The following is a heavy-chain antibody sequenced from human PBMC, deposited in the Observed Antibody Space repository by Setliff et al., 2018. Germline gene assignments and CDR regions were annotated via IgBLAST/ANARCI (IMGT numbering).Heavy chain of an antibody. V-gene: IGHV4-31*03. J-gene: IGHJ5*02. Sequence: PSETLSLTCTVSGGSISSGGYYWSWIRQQLGKGLEWIGYIYYSGSTYYNPSLKSRVTISVDTSKNQFSLKLSSVTAADTAVYYCARDFGTGTTFDPWGQGTLVTVSS. CDR2: IYYSGST. CDR1: GGSISSGGYY. D-gene: IGHD1-7*01. CDR3: ARDFGTGTTFDP.